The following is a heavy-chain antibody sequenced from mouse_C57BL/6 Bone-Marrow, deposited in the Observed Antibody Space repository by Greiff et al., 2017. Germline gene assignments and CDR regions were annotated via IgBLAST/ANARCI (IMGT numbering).Heavy chain of an antibody. V-gene: IGHV1-55*01. J-gene: IGHJ1*03. CDR1: GYTFTSYW. Sequence: VQLQQPGAELVKPGASVKMSCKASGYTFTSYWITWVKQRPGQGLEWIGDIYPGSGSTNYNEKFKSKATLTVDTSSSTAYMQLSSLTSEDSAVYYCSRPYYSNFWYFDVWGTGTTVTVSS. CDR3: SRPYYSNFWYFDV. CDR2: IYPGSGST. D-gene: IGHD2-5*01.